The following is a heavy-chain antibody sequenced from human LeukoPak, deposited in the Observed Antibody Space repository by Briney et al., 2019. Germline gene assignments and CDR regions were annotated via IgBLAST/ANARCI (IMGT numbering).Heavy chain of an antibody. V-gene: IGHV1-46*01. D-gene: IGHD4-23*01. Sequence: ASVKVSCKASGYTFTSYYIHWVRQAPGQGLEWMGIIDPSGGSTNYAQKFQGRVTMTRDTSTSAVYMELSSLRSEDTAVYYCARESGGNPATSGDYWGQGTLVTVSS. J-gene: IGHJ4*02. CDR1: GYTFTSYY. CDR3: ARESGGNPATSGDY. CDR2: IDPSGGST.